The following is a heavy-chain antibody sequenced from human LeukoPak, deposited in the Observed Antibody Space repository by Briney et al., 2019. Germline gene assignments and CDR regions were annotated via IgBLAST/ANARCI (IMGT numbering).Heavy chain of an antibody. J-gene: IGHJ4*02. CDR2: MNPNSGNT. CDR1: GYTFTSYD. CDR3: ARALEHYDILTGVTDY. V-gene: IGHV1-8*01. D-gene: IGHD3-9*01. Sequence: GASVKVSCKASGYTFTSYDINWVRQATGQGLEWMGWMNPNSGNTGYAQKFQGRVTMTRNTSISTAYMELSSLRSEDTAVYYCARALEHYDILTGVTDYWGQGTLVTVSS.